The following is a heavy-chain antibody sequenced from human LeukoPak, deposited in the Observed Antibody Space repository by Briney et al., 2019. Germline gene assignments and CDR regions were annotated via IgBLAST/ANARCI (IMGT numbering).Heavy chain of an antibody. V-gene: IGHV4-38-2*02. D-gene: IGHD2-2*01. CDR2: INHSGST. CDR3: ARAAYCSSTNCYGFDY. Sequence: SETLSLTCTVSGYSISSNYYWGWIRQPPGKGLEWIGEINHSGSTYYNPSLKSRVTFSVDTSKKQFSLKLTSVTAADTAVYYCARAAYCSSTNCYGFDYWGQGTLVTVSS. J-gene: IGHJ4*02. CDR1: GYSISSNYY.